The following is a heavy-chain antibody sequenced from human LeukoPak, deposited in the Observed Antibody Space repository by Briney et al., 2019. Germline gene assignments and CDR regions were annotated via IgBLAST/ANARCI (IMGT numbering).Heavy chain of an antibody. Sequence: GGILRLSCAASGFIFSSYAMSWVRQAPGKGLEWVSAISGSGGSTYYADSVKGRFTISRDNSKNTLYLQMNSLRAEDTAVYYCAKAGQDQYCSGGSCYRLLYYFDYWGQGTLVTVSS. D-gene: IGHD2-15*01. CDR2: ISGSGGST. CDR3: AKAGQDQYCSGGSCYRLLYYFDY. CDR1: GFIFSSYA. V-gene: IGHV3-23*01. J-gene: IGHJ4*02.